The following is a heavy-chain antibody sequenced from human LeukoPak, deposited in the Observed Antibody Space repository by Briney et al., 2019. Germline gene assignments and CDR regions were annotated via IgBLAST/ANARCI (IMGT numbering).Heavy chain of an antibody. V-gene: IGHV4-38-2*02. CDR3: ARAVVGATMEFDY. J-gene: IGHJ4*02. Sequence: SETLSLTCTVSGYSISSGYYWGWIRQPPGKGLEWIGSIYQSGSTYYNPSLKSRLTISVDPPKNQYYLKLSSVTAADTAVYYYARAVVGATMEFDYWGQGTLVTVSS. D-gene: IGHD1-26*01. CDR1: GYSISSGYY. CDR2: IYQSGST.